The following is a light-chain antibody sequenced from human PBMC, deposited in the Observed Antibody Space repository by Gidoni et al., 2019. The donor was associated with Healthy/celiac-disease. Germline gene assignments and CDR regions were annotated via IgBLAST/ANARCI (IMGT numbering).Light chain of an antibody. CDR3: QSYDSSLSGPV. V-gene: IGLV1-40*01. CDR1: SSNIGAGYD. J-gene: IGLJ3*02. CDR2: GDN. Sequence: QSVLTRPPSVSWSPGQRVTISCTGSSSNIGAGYDVPWYQQLTGAAPKLLIYGDNTRPSGVPDRISGSKSGTSASLAITGLQTEDEAYYHRQSYDSSLSGPVFGGGTKLTVL.